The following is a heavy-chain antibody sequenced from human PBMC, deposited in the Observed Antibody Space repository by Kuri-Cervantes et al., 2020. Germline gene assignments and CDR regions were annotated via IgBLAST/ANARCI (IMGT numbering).Heavy chain of an antibody. J-gene: IGHJ4*02. V-gene: IGHV4-38-2*02. D-gene: IGHD2-2*01. CDR1: GYSISSGYY. CDR2: IYHSGST. Sequence: SQTLSLTCAVSGYSISSGYYWGWIRQPPGKGLEWIGSIYHSGSTYYNPSLKSRVTISVDTSKNQFSLKLSSVTAADTAVYYCARDRLPALWGQGTLVTVSS. CDR3: ARDRLPAL.